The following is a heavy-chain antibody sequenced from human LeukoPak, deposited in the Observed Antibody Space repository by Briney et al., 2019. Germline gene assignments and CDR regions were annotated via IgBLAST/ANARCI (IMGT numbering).Heavy chain of an antibody. CDR2: ISPSGST. Sequence: SETLSLTCTVYGGSFSHYYWNWIRQPPGKGLEWIGKISPSGSTNCNPSLKSRVTVLLDTSQNQFSLRLTSVTAADTAVYYCARGFGEPSHSLDLWGQGTLVTVSS. D-gene: IGHD3-10*01. V-gene: IGHV4-34*01. CDR3: ARGFGEPSHSLDL. CDR1: GGSFSHYY. J-gene: IGHJ4*02.